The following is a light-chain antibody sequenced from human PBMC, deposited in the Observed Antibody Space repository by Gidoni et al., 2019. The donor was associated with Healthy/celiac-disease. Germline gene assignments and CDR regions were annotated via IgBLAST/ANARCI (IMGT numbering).Light chain of an antibody. V-gene: IGLV3-1*01. Sequence: SYEPIQPPVVSVSPGQTASITCSGDNSGDKYACWYQQKPGQSPVLVIYQDSKRPAGIPERFTGSNSGNTATLTISGTQAMDEADYYCQAWDSSTWVFGGGTKLTVL. J-gene: IGLJ3*02. CDR3: QAWDSSTWV. CDR1: NSGDKY. CDR2: QDS.